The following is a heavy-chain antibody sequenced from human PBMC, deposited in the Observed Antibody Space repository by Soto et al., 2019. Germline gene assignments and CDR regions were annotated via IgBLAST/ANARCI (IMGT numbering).Heavy chain of an antibody. CDR1: GGSISSGGYS. CDR3: ARAFDSSHYYFDY. Sequence: PSETLSLTCAVSGGSISSGGYSWSWIRQPPGKGLEWIGYIYHSGSTYYNPSLKSRVTISVDRSKNQFSLKLSSVTAADTAVYYCARAFDSSHYYFDYWGQGALVTVSS. J-gene: IGHJ4*02. CDR2: IYHSGST. V-gene: IGHV4-30-2*01. D-gene: IGHD2-2*01.